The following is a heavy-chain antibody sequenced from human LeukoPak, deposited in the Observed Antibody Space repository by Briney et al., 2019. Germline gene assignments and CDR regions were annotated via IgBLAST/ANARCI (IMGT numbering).Heavy chain of an antibody. V-gene: IGHV1-18*01. CDR2: ISVYHGNT. J-gene: IGHJ4*02. D-gene: IGHD3-3*01. Sequence: GASVNVSCKASGYTFSDLGISWVRQAPGQGLEWMGWISVYHGNTDYAQKFQGRLTMTTETSTSTAYMELRSLKSGDTAIYYCARGGADYDIRSGHYLGYWGQGTLVTVSS. CDR3: ARGGADYDIRSGHYLGY. CDR1: GYTFSDLG.